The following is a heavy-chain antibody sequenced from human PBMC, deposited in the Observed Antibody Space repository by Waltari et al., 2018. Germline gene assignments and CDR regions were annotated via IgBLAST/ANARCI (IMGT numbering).Heavy chain of an antibody. D-gene: IGHD5-12*01. Sequence: QVQLVESGGGVVQPGRSLRLSCAASGFTFSSYGMHWVRQAPGKGLEWVAVIWYDGSNKYYADSVKGRFTISRDNSKNTLYLQMNSLRAEDTAVYYCARDSFSSGWLQYTSAGGFDYWGQGTLVTVSS. V-gene: IGHV3-33*01. CDR1: GFTFSSYG. J-gene: IGHJ4*02. CDR2: IWYDGSNK. CDR3: ARDSFSSGWLQYTSAGGFDY.